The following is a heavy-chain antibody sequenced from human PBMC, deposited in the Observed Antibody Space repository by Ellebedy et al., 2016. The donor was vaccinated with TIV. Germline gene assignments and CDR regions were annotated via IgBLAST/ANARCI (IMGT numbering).Heavy chain of an antibody. CDR1: GFPSTSYE. D-gene: IGHD3-10*01. Sequence: GESLKISCVASGFPSTSYEMHWVRQAPGKGLEWVAVVSGHATIQLYADAVKGRFTISKDTSKDTVYLQMNSLRVEDTALYYCARDAAPGAPDFFDHWGRGTLVTVSS. V-gene: IGHV3-30-3*01. CDR3: ARDAAPGAPDFFDH. CDR2: VSGHATIQ. J-gene: IGHJ4*02.